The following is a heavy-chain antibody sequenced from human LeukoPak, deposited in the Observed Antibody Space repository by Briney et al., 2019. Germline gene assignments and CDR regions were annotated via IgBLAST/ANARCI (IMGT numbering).Heavy chain of an antibody. CDR2: INPNSGGT. CDR3: AREHSSGYYFDAFDI. J-gene: IGHJ3*02. Sequence: ASVKVSCKVSGYILTELSIYWVRQAPGQGLEWMGWINPNSGGTNYAQKFQGRVTMTRDTSISTAYMELSRLRSNDTAVYYCAREHSSGYYFDAFDIWGQGTMVTVSS. V-gene: IGHV1-2*02. CDR1: GYILTELS. D-gene: IGHD3-22*01.